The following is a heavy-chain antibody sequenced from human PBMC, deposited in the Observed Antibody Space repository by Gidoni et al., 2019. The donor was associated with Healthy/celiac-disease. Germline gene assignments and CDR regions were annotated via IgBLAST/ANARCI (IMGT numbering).Heavy chain of an antibody. CDR3: ARHPWDHPRPDY. CDR1: GGSISSYY. V-gene: IGHV4-59*08. CDR2: IYYSGST. D-gene: IGHD1-26*01. J-gene: IGHJ4*02. Sequence: QVQLQESGPGLVKPSETLSLTCTVSGGSISSYYWSWIRQPPGKGLEWIGYIYYSGSTNYNPSLKSRVTISVDTSKNQFSLKLSSVTAADTAVYYCARHPWDHPRPDYWGQGTLVTVSS.